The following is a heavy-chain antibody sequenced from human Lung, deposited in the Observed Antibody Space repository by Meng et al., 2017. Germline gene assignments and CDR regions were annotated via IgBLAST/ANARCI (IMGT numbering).Heavy chain of an antibody. CDR1: GGSFSDYY. CDR2: INHSGST. CDR3: ARGPTTMAHDFDY. D-gene: IGHD4-11*01. J-gene: IGHJ4*02. Sequence: QGPLLHVGAGLLKPSETLSLTGVVSGGSFSDYYWRRIRQPPGKGLEWIGEINHSGSTNYNPSLESRATISVDTSQNNLSLKLSSVTAADSAVYYCARGPTTMAHDFDYWGQGTLVTVSS. V-gene: IGHV4-34*01.